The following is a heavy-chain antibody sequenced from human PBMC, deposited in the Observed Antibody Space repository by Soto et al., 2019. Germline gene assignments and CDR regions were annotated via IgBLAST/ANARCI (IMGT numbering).Heavy chain of an antibody. Sequence: GGSLRLSCAASGFTFSSYSMNWVRQAPGKGLEWVSSISSSSSYIYYADSVKGRFTISRDNAKNSLYLQMNSLRAEDTAVYYCARDRGSSGYLWSAPKRTQHGMDVWGQGTTVTVSS. J-gene: IGHJ6*02. CDR3: ARDRGSSGYLWSAPKRTQHGMDV. CDR1: GFTFSSYS. CDR2: ISSSSSYI. V-gene: IGHV3-21*01. D-gene: IGHD3-22*01.